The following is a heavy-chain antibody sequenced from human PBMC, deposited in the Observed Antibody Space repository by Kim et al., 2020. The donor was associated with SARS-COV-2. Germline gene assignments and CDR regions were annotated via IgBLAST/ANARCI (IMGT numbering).Heavy chain of an antibody. CDR1: GFTFSSYS. CDR3: ARDRSREFWSGFPPIYYYDGMDV. D-gene: IGHD3-3*01. V-gene: IGHV3-21*01. J-gene: IGHJ6*02. CDR2: ISSSSSYI. Sequence: EGSLRLSCAASGFTFSSYSMNWVRQAPGKGLEWVSSISSSSSYIYYADSVKGRFTISRDNAKNSLYLQMNSLRAEDTAVYYCARDRSREFWSGFPPIYYYDGMDVWGQGTTVTVSS.